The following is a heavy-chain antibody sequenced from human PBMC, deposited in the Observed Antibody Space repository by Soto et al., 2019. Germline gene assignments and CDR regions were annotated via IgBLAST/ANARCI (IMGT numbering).Heavy chain of an antibody. CDR2: INPSGGDT. Sequence: QVQLVQSGAEVKKPGASVKVSCKASGYTFSSYYMHWVRQAPGQGLEWMGIINPSGGDTTYAQKFQGRVSMTRDTSTSTVYMELSSLRSADTAVYYCARVGGYSYGGGDYWGEGTLGTVSS. V-gene: IGHV1-46*01. J-gene: IGHJ4*02. D-gene: IGHD5-18*01. CDR3: ARVGGYSYGGGDY. CDR1: GYTFSSYY.